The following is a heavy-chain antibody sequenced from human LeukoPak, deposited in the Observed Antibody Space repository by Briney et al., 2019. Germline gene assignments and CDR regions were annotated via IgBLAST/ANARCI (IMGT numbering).Heavy chain of an antibody. CDR2: IYYSGST. D-gene: IGHD5-18*01. CDR1: GGSISSYY. CDR3: ARRAPYSYEWSTLDY. Sequence: PSETLSLTCTVSGGSISSYYWSWIRQPPGKGLEWIGYIYYSGSTNYNPSPKSRVTISVDTSKNQFSLKLSSVTAADTAVYYCARRAPYSYEWSTLDYWGQGTLVTVSS. J-gene: IGHJ4*02. V-gene: IGHV4-59*08.